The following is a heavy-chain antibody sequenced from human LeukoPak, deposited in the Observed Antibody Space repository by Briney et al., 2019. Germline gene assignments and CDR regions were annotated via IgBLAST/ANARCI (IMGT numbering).Heavy chain of an antibody. Sequence: QPGRSLRLSCAASGFTFSDYGMHRVRQAPGKGLEWVAVISWDGTAQHYVDSVKGRFTISRDNSKNTLYLQMTGLRAEDTAVYYCAKEKDYHVSGSYDFWGQGTLVTVSS. CDR3: AKEKDYHVSGSYDF. V-gene: IGHV3-30*18. CDR1: GFTFSDYG. J-gene: IGHJ4*02. D-gene: IGHD3-10*01. CDR2: ISWDGTAQ.